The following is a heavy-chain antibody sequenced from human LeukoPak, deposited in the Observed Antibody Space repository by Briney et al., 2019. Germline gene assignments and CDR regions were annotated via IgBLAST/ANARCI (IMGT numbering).Heavy chain of an antibody. J-gene: IGHJ6*02. CDR3: ARSLPGNSYYYGMDV. Sequence: KPSETLSLTCTVSGVSISSYFWSWLRQPPGKGKEGVGYIYYSGSTNYNPSLKSRVTISVDTSKNQFSLKLSSVTAADTAVYYCARSLPGNSYYYGMDVWGQGTTVTVSS. V-gene: IGHV4-59*01. D-gene: IGHD3-10*01. CDR2: IYYSGST. CDR1: GVSISSYF.